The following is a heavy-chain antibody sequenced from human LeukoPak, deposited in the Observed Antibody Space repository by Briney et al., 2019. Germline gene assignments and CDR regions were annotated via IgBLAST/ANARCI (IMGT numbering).Heavy chain of an antibody. CDR2: IGSSVSTR. CDR3: ARAGSDFWSGYSKGYFDY. V-gene: IGHV3-48*01. Sequence: PTGGSLRLSCAVSGFTFSSYSMNWVRRAPGKGLEWVSYIGSSVSTRYYADSVKGRFTISRDNGKHSLYLQMNSLRAEDTAVYYCARAGSDFWSGYSKGYFDYWGQGTLVTVSS. CDR1: GFTFSSYS. D-gene: IGHD3-3*01. J-gene: IGHJ4*02.